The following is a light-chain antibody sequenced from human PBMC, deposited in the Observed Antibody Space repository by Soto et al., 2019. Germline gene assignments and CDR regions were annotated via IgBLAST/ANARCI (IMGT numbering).Light chain of an antibody. J-gene: IGKJ3*01. CDR1: QIIGSW. V-gene: IGKV1-12*02. CDR2: AAS. CDR3: QQAYSFPFT. Sequence: DIQMTQSPSSVSASIGDRVTITCRASQIIGSWLAWYQQKPGTAPTLLIYAASSLQSGVPSRFSGSGSGTDFTLTITSLQAEDSATYYCQQAYSFPFTFGPGTKVDIK.